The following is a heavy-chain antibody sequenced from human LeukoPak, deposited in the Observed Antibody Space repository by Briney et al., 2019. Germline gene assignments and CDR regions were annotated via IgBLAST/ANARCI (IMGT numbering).Heavy chain of an antibody. V-gene: IGHV1-2*06. CDR1: GYTFTVYY. CDR3: ARGYCSGGTCYLVENWFDP. Sequence: ASVKVSCKASGYTFTVYYMYWVRQAPGQGLKWMGRMNPNSGDTDYAQNFQGRVTMTRDTSISTAYMELTNLRSDDTAVYYCARGYCSGGTCYLVENWFDPWGQGTLVTVSS. D-gene: IGHD2-15*01. CDR2: MNPNSGDT. J-gene: IGHJ5*02.